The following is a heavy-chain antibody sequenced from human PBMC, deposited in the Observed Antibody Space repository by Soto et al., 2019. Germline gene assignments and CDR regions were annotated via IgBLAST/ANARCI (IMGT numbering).Heavy chain of an antibody. CDR1: GFNFSAYA. CDR2: VSNSGSIT. J-gene: IGHJ4*02. V-gene: IGHV3-23*01. D-gene: IGHD6-6*01. CDR3: AKDRWFRASSSSGLDS. Sequence: EVLLLESGGGLVQPGGSLRLSCAASGFNFSAYAMGWVRQAPGKGLEWVSSVSNSGSITYYADSVKGRFTISRDNSESTLYLQMSSLSAEDTAVYFCAKDRWFRASSSSGLDSWGQGTLVTVSS.